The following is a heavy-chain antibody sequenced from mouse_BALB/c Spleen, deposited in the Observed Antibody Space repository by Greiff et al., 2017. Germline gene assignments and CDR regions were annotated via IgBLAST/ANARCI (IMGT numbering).Heavy chain of an antibody. V-gene: IGHV5-6-5*01. CDR2: ISSGGST. J-gene: IGHJ2*01. D-gene: IGHD4-1*01. CDR3: ARGRGKTGYFDY. Sequence: EVQLVESGGGLVKPGGSLKLSCAASGFTFSSYAMSWVRQTPEKRLEWVASISSGGSTYYPDSVKGRFTISRDNARNILYLQMSSLRSEDTAMYYCARGRGKTGYFDYWGQGTTLTVSS. CDR1: GFTFSSYA.